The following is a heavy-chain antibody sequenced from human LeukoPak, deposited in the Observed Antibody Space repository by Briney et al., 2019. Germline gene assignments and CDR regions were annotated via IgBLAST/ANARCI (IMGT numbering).Heavy chain of an antibody. CDR3: ARARSGSYAYFDY. CDR1: GFTFSTYA. D-gene: IGHD1-26*01. V-gene: IGHV3-30-3*01. CDR2: ISYDGTNE. Sequence: GGSLRLSCAASGFTFSTYAMCWVRQAPAMGLEWMGIISYDGTNEYYADSVKGRLTVSRDNSKNTVYLQMNSPRPEDTAVYYCARARSGSYAYFDYWGQGTLVTVSS. J-gene: IGHJ4*02.